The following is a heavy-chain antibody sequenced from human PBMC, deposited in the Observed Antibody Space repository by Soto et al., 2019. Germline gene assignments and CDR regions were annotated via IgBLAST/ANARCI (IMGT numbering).Heavy chain of an antibody. CDR1: GFTFSNYA. J-gene: IGHJ5*02. CDR2: IRSAGDRT. D-gene: IGHD6-13*01. Sequence: GGSLRLSCSASGFTFSNYAMHWVRQSPGKGLEYVSAIRSAGDRTFYADSVKGRFTISRDNSKNTLFLQLTSLRPEDTAVYYCARVFGLAAAENWFDPWGQGTLVTVSS. CDR3: ARVFGLAAAENWFDP. V-gene: IGHV3-64D*06.